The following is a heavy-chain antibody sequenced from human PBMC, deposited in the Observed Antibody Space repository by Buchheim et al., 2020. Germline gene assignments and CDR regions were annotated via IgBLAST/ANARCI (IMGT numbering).Heavy chain of an antibody. V-gene: IGHV3-48*01. CDR1: GFTFSSYS. D-gene: IGHD3-10*01. Sequence: EVQLVESGGGLVQPGGSLRLSCAASGFTFSSYSMNWVRQAPGKGLEWVSYISSSSSTIYYADSVKGRFTISRDNAKNSLYLKMNSLRAEDTAVYYCARDAFYGSGSYSYYYYGMDVWGQGTT. CDR2: ISSSSSTI. J-gene: IGHJ6*02. CDR3: ARDAFYGSGSYSYYYYGMDV.